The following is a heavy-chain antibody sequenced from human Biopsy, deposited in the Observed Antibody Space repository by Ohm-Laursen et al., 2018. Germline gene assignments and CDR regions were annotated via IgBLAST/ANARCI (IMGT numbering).Heavy chain of an antibody. CDR1: GKTFSDYQ. CDR3: GNEVHGRDY. CDR2: INQAGTT. J-gene: IGHJ4*02. V-gene: IGHV4-34*08. Sequence: PSDTLSLTCAVFGKTFSDYQWSWIRQPPGKGLEWIGQINQAGTTNYNPSLKSRFSISADASKYEFSLRLTSVTAADTAVYLCGNEVHGRDYWGLGAQVTVSS. D-gene: IGHD2-15*01.